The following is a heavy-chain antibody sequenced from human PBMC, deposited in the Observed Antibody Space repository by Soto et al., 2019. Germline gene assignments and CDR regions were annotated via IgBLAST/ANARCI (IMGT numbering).Heavy chain of an antibody. D-gene: IGHD3-22*01. CDR2: INHSGRV. J-gene: IGHJ5*01. CDR1: GGSFSGHS. CDR3: STRAYDTNGYYRFDP. Sequence: PSETLSLTCAVYGGSFSGHSWTWIRQSPGKGLEWIGDINHSGRVNYSPSLKSRVTISLDTSKNQFSLTLSAVTAPDTAMYYCSTRAYDTNGYYRFDPWGQGTLVTVSS. V-gene: IGHV4-34*01.